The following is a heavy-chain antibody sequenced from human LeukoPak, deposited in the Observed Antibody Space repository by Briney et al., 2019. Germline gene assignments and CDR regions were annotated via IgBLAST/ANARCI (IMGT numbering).Heavy chain of an antibody. Sequence: AGGSLGLSCAASGFTFSSYSMNWVRQAPGKGLEWVSSISSSSSYIYYADSVKGRFTISRDNAKNSLYLQMNSLRAEDTAVYYCARDGDYYDSSGSQGAYYYYGMDVWGQGTTVTVSS. D-gene: IGHD3-22*01. J-gene: IGHJ6*02. CDR1: GFTFSSYS. CDR3: ARDGDYYDSSGSQGAYYYYGMDV. V-gene: IGHV3-21*01. CDR2: ISSSSSYI.